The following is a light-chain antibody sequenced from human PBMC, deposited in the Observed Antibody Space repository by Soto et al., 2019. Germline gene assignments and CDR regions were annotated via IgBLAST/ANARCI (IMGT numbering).Light chain of an antibody. Sequence: DIQMTQSPSSLSASVGDRVTITCRASQSISSYLNWYQQKPGKAPKLLTYAASSLQSGVPSRFSGRGSGTDFTLTISSPQAEDFATYYCQQSYSTPQLTFGGGTKVEIK. V-gene: IGKV1-39*01. CDR3: QQSYSTPQLT. J-gene: IGKJ4*01. CDR1: QSISSY. CDR2: AAS.